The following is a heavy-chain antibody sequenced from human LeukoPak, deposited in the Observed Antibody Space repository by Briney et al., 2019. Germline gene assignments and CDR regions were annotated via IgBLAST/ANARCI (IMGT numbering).Heavy chain of an antibody. CDR2: IYYSGST. CDR3: ARALSCSSTSCPYYYYYYMDV. D-gene: IGHD2-2*01. V-gene: IGHV4-59*01. CDR1: GGSISTYY. Sequence: PSETLSLTCTVSGGSISTYYWSWIRQPPGKGLEWIGFIYYSGSTNYNPSLKSRVTISVDTSKNQFSLKLSSVTAADTAVYHCARALSCSSTSCPYYYYYYMDVWGKGTTVTVSS. J-gene: IGHJ6*03.